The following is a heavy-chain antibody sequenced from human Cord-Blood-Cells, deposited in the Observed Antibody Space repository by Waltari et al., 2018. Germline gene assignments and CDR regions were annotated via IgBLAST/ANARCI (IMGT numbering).Heavy chain of an antibody. D-gene: IGHD3-16*01. CDR1: GSTFTGYS. CDR2: INPNSGGT. V-gene: IGHV1-2*06. J-gene: IGHJ6*02. Sequence: QVQLVQSGAEVKKPGASVKVSCTASGSTFTGYSMHWVRQAPGQGLEWMVRINPNSGGTNYAQKFQGRVTMTRDTSISTAYMELSRLRSDDTAVYYCARALGGGYYGMDVWGQGTTVTVSS. CDR3: ARALGGGYYGMDV.